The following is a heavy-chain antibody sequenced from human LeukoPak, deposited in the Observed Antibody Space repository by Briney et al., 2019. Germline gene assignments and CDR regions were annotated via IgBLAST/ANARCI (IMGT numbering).Heavy chain of an antibody. J-gene: IGHJ4*02. D-gene: IGHD3-22*01. CDR3: AKSYSSGYSAFDY. Sequence: GGFLRLSCAASGFTFSSYAMSWVRQAPGKGLEWVSAISGSGGSTYYADSVKGRFTISRDNSKNTLYLQMNSLRAEDTAVYYCAKSYSSGYSAFDYWGQGTLVTVSS. CDR2: ISGSGGST. V-gene: IGHV3-23*01. CDR1: GFTFSSYA.